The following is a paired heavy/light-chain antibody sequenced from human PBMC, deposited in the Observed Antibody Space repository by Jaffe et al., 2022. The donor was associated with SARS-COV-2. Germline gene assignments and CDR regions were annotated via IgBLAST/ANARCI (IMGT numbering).Heavy chain of an antibody. Sequence: DVQLVESGGGLVQPGGSLRLSCAASGFTFSDSEMNWVRQAPGKGLEWISYISDTGTPTNYADSVKGRFTVSRDNAKNSLYLQMSSLRVEDTAVYYCARDFTGWSLHWGQGTLVSVSA. CDR3: ARDFTGWSLH. D-gene: IGHD6-19*01. V-gene: IGHV3-48*03. CDR2: ISDTGTPT. J-gene: IGHJ4*02. CDR1: GFTFSDSE.
Light chain of an antibody. CDR2: RVS. Sequence: QSALTQPRSVSGSPGQSVTISCTGTSSDVGGYNYVSWYQQHPGKAPKLMIYRVSERPSGVPDRFSGSKFGNAASLTISGLQAEDEADYYCCSYAGSYTLVFGGGTKLTVL. CDR3: CSYAGSYTLV. CDR1: SSDVGGYNY. J-gene: IGLJ2*01. V-gene: IGLV2-11*01.